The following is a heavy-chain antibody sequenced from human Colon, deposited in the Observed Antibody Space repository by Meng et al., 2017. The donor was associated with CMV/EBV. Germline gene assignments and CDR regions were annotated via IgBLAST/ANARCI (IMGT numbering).Heavy chain of an antibody. CDR2: ITISSNHI. CDR1: GFIFSSYT. D-gene: IGHD4-11*01. Sequence: GESLKISCAASGFIFSSYTMNWVRQAPGKGLEWVSSITISSNHIYYADSVKGRFTISRDNAKNSLYLQMNSLRGDDTALYYCVRGSNSSFDPWGQGTLVTVSS. V-gene: IGHV3-21*01. J-gene: IGHJ5*02. CDR3: VRGSNSSFDP.